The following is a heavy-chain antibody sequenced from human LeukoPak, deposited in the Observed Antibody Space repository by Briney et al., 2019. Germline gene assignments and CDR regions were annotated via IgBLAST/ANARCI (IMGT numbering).Heavy chain of an antibody. CDR2: ISGSGGST. CDR3: XXXXRNYYYCGVDV. CDR1: GFTFSSYA. J-gene: IGHJ6*02. Sequence: GGSLRLSCAASGFTFSSYAMSWVRQAPGKGLEWVSAISGSGGSTYYADSVKGRFTISRDNSKNTLYVEMNSLRAEDTAVYYXXXXXRNYYYCGVDVWGQGTTVTVSS. V-gene: IGHV3-23*01.